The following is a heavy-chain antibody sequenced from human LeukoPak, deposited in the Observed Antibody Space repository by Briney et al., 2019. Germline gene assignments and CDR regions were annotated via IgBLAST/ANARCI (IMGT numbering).Heavy chain of an antibody. J-gene: IGHJ6*02. V-gene: IGHV3-21*01. CDR1: GFTFSSYS. CDR3: ARVRWPIFGVVIIDYYYGMDV. Sequence: PGGSLRLSCAASGFTFSSYSMNWVRQAPGKGLEWISSISSSSSYIYYADSVKGRFTISRDNAKNSLYLQMNSLRAVDTAVYYCARVRWPIFGVVIIDYYYGMDVWGQGTTVTVSS. CDR2: ISSSSSYI. D-gene: IGHD3-3*01.